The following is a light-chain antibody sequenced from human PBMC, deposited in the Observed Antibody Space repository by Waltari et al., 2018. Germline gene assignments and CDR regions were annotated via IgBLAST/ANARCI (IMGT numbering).Light chain of an antibody. J-gene: IGKJ1*01. CDR3: QQRSNLPRWT. CDR2: DTS. Sequence: EIGLTQSPATLSLSPGETATLSCRASQSVSNYLAWYQQKAGQAPRLLIYDTSERATGIPARFSGSGSWSDFTLTISSLEPEDFAVYYCQQRSNLPRWTFGPVTKVEIK. CDR1: QSVSNY. V-gene: IGKV3-11*01.